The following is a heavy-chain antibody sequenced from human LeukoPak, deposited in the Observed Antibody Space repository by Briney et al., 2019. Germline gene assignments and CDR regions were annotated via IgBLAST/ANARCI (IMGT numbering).Heavy chain of an antibody. CDR3: ARVGYSSSWFFFNF. D-gene: IGHD6-13*01. J-gene: IGHJ4*02. V-gene: IGHV3-23*05. CDR2: LSSTGTT. CDR1: GISFSSYG. Sequence: GGSLRLSCAASGISFSSYGMSWVRQAPGKGLEWVSTLSSTGTTFYAGSVEGRFTISRANSENTLYLQMDSLRAADTALCYCARVGYSSSWFFFNFWGQGTLVTVSS.